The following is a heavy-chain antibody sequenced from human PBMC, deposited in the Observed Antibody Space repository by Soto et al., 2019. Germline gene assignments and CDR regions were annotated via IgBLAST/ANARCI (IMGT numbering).Heavy chain of an antibody. CDR1: GFTFSSYA. CDR3: AKGRGQKWNFDY. Sequence: EVQLLESGGGSVQPGGSLRLSCAASGFTFSSYAMHWVRRPPGKGLEWVSSTSGSGGTAYYADSVKGRFSISRDSLVNTLYLQMNSLRAEDTAVYYCAKGRGQKWNFDYWGQGTLVTVSP. J-gene: IGHJ4*02. D-gene: IGHD3-10*01. V-gene: IGHV3-23*01. CDR2: TSGSGGTA.